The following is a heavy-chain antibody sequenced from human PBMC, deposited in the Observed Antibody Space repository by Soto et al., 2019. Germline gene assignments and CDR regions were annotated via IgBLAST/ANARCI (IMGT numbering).Heavy chain of an antibody. CDR2: IDPSQSYF. Sequence: VESLTGSCDVSGYGLTTHWISSVLHMPGKGLEWMGRIDPSQSYFNYKPSFQGHVTISADKSTSKAYLQWNSLEDSDTAIYYCPVSRSRWFGDGRLDSWGPGTMVTVSS. CDR3: PVSRSRWFGDGRLDS. D-gene: IGHD6-13*01. CDR1: GYGLTTHW. J-gene: IGHJ4*02. V-gene: IGHV5-10-1*01.